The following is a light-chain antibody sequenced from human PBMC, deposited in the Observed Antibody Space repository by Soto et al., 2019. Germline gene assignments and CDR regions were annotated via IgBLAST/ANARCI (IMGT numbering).Light chain of an antibody. CDR2: WVS. J-gene: IGKJ4*01. CDR1: QSVLYSSNNKNY. CDR3: QEYYSTPLN. Sequence: DIVMTQSPDSLAVSLGERATINCKSSQSVLYSSNNKNYLAWYQQKPGQPPKLIIYWVSTRESGVPDRFSGSGSGTDFTLPISSLQAEDVAVYYCQEYYSTPLNFGGGTKV. V-gene: IGKV4-1*01.